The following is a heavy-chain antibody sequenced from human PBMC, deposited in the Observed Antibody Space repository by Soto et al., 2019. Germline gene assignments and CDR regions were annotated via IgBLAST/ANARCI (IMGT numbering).Heavy chain of an antibody. J-gene: IGHJ3*02. Sequence: ASVEVSCKASGYTFTGYYMHWVRQAPGQGLEWMGWINPNSGGTNYAQKFQGRVTMTRDTSISTAYMELSRLRSDDTAVYYCARSVTMIVVVIPGAFDIWGQGTMVTVSS. CDR2: INPNSGGT. CDR1: GYTFTGYY. D-gene: IGHD3-22*01. V-gene: IGHV1-2*02. CDR3: ARSVTMIVVVIPGAFDI.